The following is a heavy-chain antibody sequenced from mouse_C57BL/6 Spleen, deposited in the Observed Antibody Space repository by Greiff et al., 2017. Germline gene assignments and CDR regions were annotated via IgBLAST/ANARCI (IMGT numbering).Heavy chain of an antibody. J-gene: IGHJ3*01. CDR3: ARGRSAYVPFAY. CDR1: GYTFTSYW. V-gene: IGHV1-7*01. Sequence: QVQLQQSGAELAKPGASVKLSCKASGYTFTSYWMHWVKQRPGQGLEWIGYINPSSGYTKYNQKFKDKATLTADKSSSTAYMQLSSLASEDSAVYYCARGRSAYVPFAYWGQGTLVTVSA. CDR2: INPSSGYT. D-gene: IGHD6-5*01.